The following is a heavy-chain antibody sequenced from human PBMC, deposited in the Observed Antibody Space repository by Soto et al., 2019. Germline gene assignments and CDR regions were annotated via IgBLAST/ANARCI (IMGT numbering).Heavy chain of an antibody. CDR2: IIPILGIA. V-gene: IGHV1-69*04. CDR1: GGTFSSYT. CDR3: ARDENGHYSSGYYYDY. D-gene: IGHD3-22*01. Sequence: ASVKVSCKASGGTFSSYTISWVRQAPGQGLEWMGRIIPILGIANYAQKFQGRVTITADKSTSTAYMELSSLRSEDTAVYYCARDENGHYSSGYYYDYWGQGTLVTVSS. J-gene: IGHJ4*02.